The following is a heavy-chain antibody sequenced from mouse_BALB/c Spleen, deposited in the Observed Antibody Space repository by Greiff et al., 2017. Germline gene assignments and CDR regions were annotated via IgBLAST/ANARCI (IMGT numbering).Heavy chain of an antibody. Sequence: EVKLQESGPGLVKPSQSLSLTCSVTGYSITSGYYWNWIRQFPGNKLEWMGYISYDGSNNYNPSLKNRISITRDTSKNQFFLKLNSVTTEDTATYYCATYYRYDRAWFAYWGQGTLVTVSA. D-gene: IGHD2-14*01. CDR1: GYSITSGYY. J-gene: IGHJ3*01. V-gene: IGHV3-6*02. CDR3: ATYYRYDRAWFAY. CDR2: ISYDGSN.